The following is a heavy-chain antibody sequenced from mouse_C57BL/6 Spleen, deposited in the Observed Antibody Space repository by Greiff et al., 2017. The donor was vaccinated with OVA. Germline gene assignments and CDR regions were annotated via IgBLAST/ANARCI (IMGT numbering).Heavy chain of an antibody. Sequence: QVHVKQSGAELVRPGASVTLSCKASGYTFTDYEMHWVKQTPVHGLEWIGAIDPETGGTAYNQKFKGKAILTADKSSSTAYMELRSLTSEDSAVYYVYYYGSSFAWFAYWGQGTLVTVSA. J-gene: IGHJ3*01. D-gene: IGHD1-1*01. CDR2: IDPETGGT. CDR1: GYTFTDYE. CDR3: YYYGSSFAWFAY. V-gene: IGHV1-15*01.